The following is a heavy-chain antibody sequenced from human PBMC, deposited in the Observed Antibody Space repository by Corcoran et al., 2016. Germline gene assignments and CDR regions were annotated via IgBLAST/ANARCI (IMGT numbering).Heavy chain of an antibody. CDR3: AKGYYDSSGYYLMYYFDY. CDR1: GYSFTSYW. CDR2: IYPGDSDT. Sequence: EVQLVQSGAEVKKPGESLKISCKGSGYSFTSYWIGWVRQMPGKGLEWMGIIYPGDSDTRYSPSFQGQVTISADKSISTAYLQWSSLKASDTAMYYCAKGYYDSSGYYLMYYFDYWGQGTLVTVSS. D-gene: IGHD3-22*01. J-gene: IGHJ4*02. V-gene: IGHV5-51*01.